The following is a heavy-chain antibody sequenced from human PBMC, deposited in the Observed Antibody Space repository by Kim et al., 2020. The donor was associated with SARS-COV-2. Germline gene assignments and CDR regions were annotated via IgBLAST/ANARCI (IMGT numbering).Heavy chain of an antibody. Sequence: SVKGRFTISRDNAKNSLYLQMNSLRAEDTAVYYCARGKITFGGVIEAFDIWGQGTMVTVSS. J-gene: IGHJ3*02. D-gene: IGHD3-16*01. V-gene: IGHV3-21*01. CDR3: ARGKITFGGVIEAFDI.